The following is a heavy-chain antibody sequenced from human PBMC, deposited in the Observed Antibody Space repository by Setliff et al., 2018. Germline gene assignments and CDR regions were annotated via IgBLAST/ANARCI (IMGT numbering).Heavy chain of an antibody. D-gene: IGHD6-6*01. CDR2: IYTSGST. CDR3: ARFSSSSGSYWYFDL. V-gene: IGHV4-61*02. Sequence: KTSETLSLTCTVSGGSISSSSYYWSWIRQPAGKGLEWIGRIYTSGSTNYNPSLKSRVTISVDTSKNQFSLNLSSVTAADTAVYYCARFSSSSGSYWYFDLWGRGTLVTVSS. J-gene: IGHJ2*01. CDR1: GGSISSSSYY.